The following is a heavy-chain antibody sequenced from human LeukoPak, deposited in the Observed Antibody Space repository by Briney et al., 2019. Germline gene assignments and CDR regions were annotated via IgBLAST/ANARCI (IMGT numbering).Heavy chain of an antibody. D-gene: IGHD3-10*01. V-gene: IGHV4-4*07. CDR1: GDSIHRY. CDR3: ARDSGTTGEVKCDP. Sequence: SETLSLTCTVSGDSIHRYWSWIRPPAGQGWDWIGRISGSGTITYNPALQSRLTISIDTSKNQFSVKLMSVTAADAAVYYCARDSGTTGEVKCDPWGQGTLVSVSS. CDR2: ISGSGTI. J-gene: IGHJ5*02.